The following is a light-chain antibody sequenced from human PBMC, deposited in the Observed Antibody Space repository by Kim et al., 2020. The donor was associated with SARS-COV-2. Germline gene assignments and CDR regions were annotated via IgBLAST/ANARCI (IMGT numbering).Light chain of an antibody. V-gene: IGKV1-27*01. CDR1: QDISTY. Sequence: DIQMTQSPSSLSASVGDRVTITCRASQDISTYLAWYQLKPGKVPKLLIYATSTLQSGVPSRFSGSGSGTDFTLTISSLQPEDVATYYCQKFNSAPRTFGQGTKVDI. J-gene: IGKJ1*01. CDR3: QKFNSAPRT. CDR2: ATS.